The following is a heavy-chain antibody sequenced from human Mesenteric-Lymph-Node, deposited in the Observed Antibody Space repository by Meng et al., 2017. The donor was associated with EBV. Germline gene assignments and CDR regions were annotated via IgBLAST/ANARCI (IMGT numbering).Heavy chain of an antibody. V-gene: IGHV1-8*01. J-gene: IGHJ4*02. CDR1: GSTFTSYD. Sequence: QVPLVQSGAEVKTPGASVKVSCKASGSTFTSYDINWVRQATGQGLEWMGWMNPNSGNTGYAQKFQGRVTMTRNTSISTAYMEVSGLRSEDTAVFYCAREGIAAATNWGYYFDYWGQGTLVTVSS. CDR3: AREGIAAATNWGYYFDY. CDR2: MNPNSGNT. D-gene: IGHD6-13*01.